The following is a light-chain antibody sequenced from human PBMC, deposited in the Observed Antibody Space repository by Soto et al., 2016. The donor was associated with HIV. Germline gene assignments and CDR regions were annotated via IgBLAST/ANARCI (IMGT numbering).Light chain of an antibody. CDR2: QDN. Sequence: SYELTQPPSVSVSPGQTASITCSGHKLGHKYACWYQQKPGQSPVLVIYQDNKRPSGIPERFSGSNSGNTATLTISGTQALDEADYYCQTWDNNTAMFGGGTKLTVL. V-gene: IGLV3-1*01. CDR1: KLGHKY. J-gene: IGLJ3*02. CDR3: QTWDNNTAM.